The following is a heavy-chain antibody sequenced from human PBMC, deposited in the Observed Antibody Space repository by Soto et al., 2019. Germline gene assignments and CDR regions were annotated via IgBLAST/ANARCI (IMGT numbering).Heavy chain of an antibody. D-gene: IGHD3-22*01. CDR2: MYYSGST. Sequence: SETLSLTCTVSGGSIKSGDYYWSWIRQPPGKGLEWIGYMYYSGSTYFNPSLKSRVTISVDTSKNQFSLKLNSVTAADTAVYYCARAFDDSSGYYGGLGYWGQGTLVTVSS. CDR1: GGSIKSGDYY. CDR3: ARAFDDSSGYYGGLGY. V-gene: IGHV4-30-4*01. J-gene: IGHJ4*02.